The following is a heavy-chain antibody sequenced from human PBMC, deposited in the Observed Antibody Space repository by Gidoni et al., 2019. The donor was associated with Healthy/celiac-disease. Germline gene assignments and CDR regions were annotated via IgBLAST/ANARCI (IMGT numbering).Heavy chain of an antibody. V-gene: IGHV4-39*01. J-gene: IGHJ3*02. CDR3: ARLKTRNDAFDI. Sequence: QLQLQESGPGLVKPSETLSLTCTVSGGSSSSSSYYWGWIRQPPGKGLEWIGSIYYSGSTYYNPSLKSRVTISVDTSKNQFSLKLSSVTAADTAVYYCARLKTRNDAFDIWGQGTMVTVSS. CDR1: GGSSSSSSYY. CDR2: IYYSGST.